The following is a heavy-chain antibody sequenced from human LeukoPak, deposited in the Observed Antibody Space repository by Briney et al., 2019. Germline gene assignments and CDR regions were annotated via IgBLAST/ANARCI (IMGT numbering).Heavy chain of an antibody. Sequence: PGASLRLSCAASGFTFSSYAMSWVRQAPGKGLEWVSAISGSGGSTYYADSVKGRFTISRDNSKNTLYLQMNSLRAEDTAVYYCARDLEQQLVPHYYYYYGMDVWGQGTTVTVSS. CDR2: ISGSGGST. J-gene: IGHJ6*02. D-gene: IGHD6-13*01. V-gene: IGHV3-23*01. CDR3: ARDLEQQLVPHYYYYYGMDV. CDR1: GFTFSSYA.